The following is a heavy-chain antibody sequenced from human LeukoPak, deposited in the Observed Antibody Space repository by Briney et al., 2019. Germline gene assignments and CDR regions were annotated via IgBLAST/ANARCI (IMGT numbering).Heavy chain of an antibody. J-gene: IGHJ1*01. CDR2: ISGDGGST. CDR1: GFTFDDYA. Sequence: GGSLRLSCAASGFTFDDYAMHWVRQAPGKGLEWVSLISGDGGSTYYADSVEGRFTISRDNSKNSLYLQMNSLRTEDTALYYCAKDWQYYYDSSGYLQHWGQGTLVTVSS. V-gene: IGHV3-43*02. CDR3: AKDWQYYYDSSGYLQH. D-gene: IGHD3-22*01.